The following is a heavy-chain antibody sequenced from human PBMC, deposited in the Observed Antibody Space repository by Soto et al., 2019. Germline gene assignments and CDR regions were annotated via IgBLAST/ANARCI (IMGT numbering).Heavy chain of an antibody. CDR1: GFTFSSYW. Sequence: GGSLRLSCAASGFTFSSYWMSWVRQAPGKGLEWVANIKQDGSEKYYVDSVKGRFTISRDNAKNSLYLQMNSLRAEDTAVYYCARVTYNWNVRIDYYYYMDVWGKGTTVTVSS. V-gene: IGHV3-7*01. J-gene: IGHJ6*03. D-gene: IGHD1-20*01. CDR3: ARVTYNWNVRIDYYYYMDV. CDR2: IKQDGSEK.